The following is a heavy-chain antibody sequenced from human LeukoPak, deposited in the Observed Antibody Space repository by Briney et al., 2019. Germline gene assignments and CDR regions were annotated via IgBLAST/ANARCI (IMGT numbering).Heavy chain of an antibody. D-gene: IGHD7-27*01. V-gene: IGHV4-34*01. CDR3: ARDHGLRANWGDYYYYYYMEV. CDR2: INHDGST. Sequence: SATLSPTCAVEGGSFSGYYWSWIRQPPGKRLGLVGEINHDGSTNYNPSLNGRVTISVDTSKNQVSLNLSSVADADTAVYYCARDHGLRANWGDYYYYYYMEVWGKGTTVSVFS. CDR1: GGSFSGYY. J-gene: IGHJ6*03.